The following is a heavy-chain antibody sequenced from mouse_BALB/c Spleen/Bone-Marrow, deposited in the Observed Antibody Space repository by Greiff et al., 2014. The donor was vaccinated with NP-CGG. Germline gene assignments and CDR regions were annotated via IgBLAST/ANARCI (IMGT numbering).Heavy chain of an antibody. CDR2: IDPANGNT. CDR3: ARYNYGSSQFAY. V-gene: IGHV14-3*02. D-gene: IGHD1-1*01. Sequence: VQLQQSGAELVKPGASVKLTCTASGFNIKDTYMHWVKQRPEQGLEWIGRIDPANGNTRYDPKFQGKATITADTSSNTAYLQPSSLTSEDTAVYYCARYNYGSSQFAYWGQGTLVTVSA. CDR1: GFNIKDTY. J-gene: IGHJ3*01.